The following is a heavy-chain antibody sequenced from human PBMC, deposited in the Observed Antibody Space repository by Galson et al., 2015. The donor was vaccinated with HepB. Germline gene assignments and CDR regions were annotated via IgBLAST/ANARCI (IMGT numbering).Heavy chain of an antibody. D-gene: IGHD1-26*01. CDR2: ILYTGST. Sequence: SETLSLTCTVSGGSISGYFWSWIRQPPGKGLECIGYILYTGSTNYNPSLTSRVTISVDTSKNQFSLRLSSVTAADTAVYYCARLAGGVGTTTGWVKYWGQGTLVTVSS. CDR1: GGSISGYF. V-gene: IGHV4-59*01. J-gene: IGHJ4*02. CDR3: ARLAGGVGTTTGWVKY.